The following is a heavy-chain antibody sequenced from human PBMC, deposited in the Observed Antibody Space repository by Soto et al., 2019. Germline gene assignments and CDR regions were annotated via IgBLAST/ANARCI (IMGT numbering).Heavy chain of an antibody. J-gene: IGHJ4*02. Sequence: QVQLVESGGGVVQPGRSLRLSCAASGFTFSSYGMHWVRQAPGKGLEWVAVIWYDGSNKYYADSVKGRFTISRDNSKNTLYLQMNSLRAEDTAVYYCARGAPTRHSPYYFDYWGQGTLVTVSS. CDR3: ARGAPTRHSPYYFDY. V-gene: IGHV3-33*01. CDR1: GFTFSSYG. D-gene: IGHD2-15*01. CDR2: IWYDGSNK.